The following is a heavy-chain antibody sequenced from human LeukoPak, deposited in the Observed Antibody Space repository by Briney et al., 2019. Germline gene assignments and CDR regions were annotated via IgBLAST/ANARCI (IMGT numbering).Heavy chain of an antibody. V-gene: IGHV3-48*03. J-gene: IGHJ4*02. CDR1: GFTFSSYE. D-gene: IGHD3-22*01. CDR2: ISSSGSTI. Sequence: GGSLRLSCAASGFTFSSYEMNWVRQAPGKGLEWVSYISSSGSTIYYADSVKGRFTISRDNAKNSLYLQMNRLRAEDTAVYYCARERTLRKRHYYDSSGYYLGPLDYWGQGTLVTVSS. CDR3: ARERTLRKRHYYDSSGYYLGPLDY.